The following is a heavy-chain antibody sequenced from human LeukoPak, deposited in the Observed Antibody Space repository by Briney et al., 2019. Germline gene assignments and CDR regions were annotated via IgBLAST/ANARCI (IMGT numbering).Heavy chain of an antibody. CDR3: ARGVGVTQDRTRIHYYGMDV. J-gene: IGHJ6*02. CDR2: INPSGDNT. D-gene: IGHD1-26*01. Sequence: ASVKVSCKTSGYTFSNYYMHWVRQAPGQGPEWMGIINPSGDNTNYAQKFQGRITMTRDTSTTTVYMELSSLRSEDTAVYYCARGVGVTQDRTRIHYYGMDVWGQGTAVTVSS. V-gene: IGHV1-46*01. CDR1: GYTFSNYY.